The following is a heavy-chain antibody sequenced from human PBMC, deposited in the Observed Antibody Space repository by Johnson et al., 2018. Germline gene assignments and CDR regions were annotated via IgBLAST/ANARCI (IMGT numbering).Heavy chain of an antibody. D-gene: IGHD4-23*01. CDR2: INSDGSST. Sequence: VQLRESGGGLVQPGGTLRLSCAASGFTFSSYWMHWVRQAPGKGLVWVSRINSDGSSTSYADSVKGRFTISRDNAKNPLYLQMNSLRAEDTAVYYCARGEYGGNYLYWYFDLWGRGTLVTVSS. V-gene: IGHV3-74*01. CDR1: GFTFSSYW. CDR3: ARGEYGGNYLYWYFDL. J-gene: IGHJ2*01.